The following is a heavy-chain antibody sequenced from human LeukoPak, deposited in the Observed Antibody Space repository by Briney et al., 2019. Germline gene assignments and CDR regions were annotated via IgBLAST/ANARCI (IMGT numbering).Heavy chain of an antibody. Sequence: LAGGSLRLSCAASGFTFSSYGMHWVRQAPGKGLEWVAFIRYDGSNKYYADSVKGRFTISRDNSKNTLYLQMNSLRAEDTAVYYCAKEGSGYCSSTSCPLDYWGQGTLVTVSS. V-gene: IGHV3-30*02. CDR2: IRYDGSNK. CDR3: AKEGSGYCSSTSCPLDY. J-gene: IGHJ4*02. CDR1: GFTFSSYG. D-gene: IGHD2-2*01.